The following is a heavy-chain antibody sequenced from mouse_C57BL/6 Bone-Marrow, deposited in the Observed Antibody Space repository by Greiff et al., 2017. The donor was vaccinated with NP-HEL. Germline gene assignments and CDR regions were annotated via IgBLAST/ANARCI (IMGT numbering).Heavy chain of an antibody. D-gene: IGHD3-1*01. Sequence: QVQLQQSGAELVRPGASVTLSCKASGYTFTDYEMHWVKQTPVHGLEWIGAIDPETGGTAYNQKFKGKAILTADKSSSTAYMELRSLTSEDSAVYYCTRGDGGYAMDYWGQGTSVTVSS. CDR2: IDPETGGT. CDR3: TRGDGGYAMDY. J-gene: IGHJ4*01. CDR1: GYTFTDYE. V-gene: IGHV1-15*01.